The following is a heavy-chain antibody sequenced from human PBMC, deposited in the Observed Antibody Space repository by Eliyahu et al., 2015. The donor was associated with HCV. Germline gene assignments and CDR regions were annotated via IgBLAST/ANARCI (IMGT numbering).Heavy chain of an antibody. D-gene: IGHD6-6*01. CDR3: VRDITARYCDF. V-gene: IGHV3-33*01. CDR1: GXTFSKHG. J-gene: IGHJ4*02. CDR2: IWYDGSNK. Sequence: QVQLVESGGGVVQPGGSLRXSCAASGXTFSKHGMHWVRQAPGKGLEWVAVIWYDGSNKYYADSVKGRFTISRDNSKNTLSLQMNSLRAEDTAVYYCVRDITARYCDFWGQGTLVTVSS.